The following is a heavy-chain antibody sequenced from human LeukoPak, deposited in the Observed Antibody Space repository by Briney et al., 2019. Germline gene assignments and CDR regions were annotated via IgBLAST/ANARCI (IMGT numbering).Heavy chain of an antibody. V-gene: IGHV1-58*01. J-gene: IGHJ4*02. Sequence: SVKVSCKASGFTFTSSAVQWVRQARGQRLEWIGWIVVGSGNTNYAQKFQERVTITRDMSTSTAYMELSSLRSEDTAVYYCAAVLTMVRGVIIPNFDYWGQGTLVTVSS. CDR2: IVVGSGNT. CDR1: GFTFTSSA. CDR3: AAVLTMVRGVIIPNFDY. D-gene: IGHD3-10*01.